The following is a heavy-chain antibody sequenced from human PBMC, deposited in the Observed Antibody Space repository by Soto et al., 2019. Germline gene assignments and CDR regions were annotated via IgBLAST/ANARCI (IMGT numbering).Heavy chain of an antibody. D-gene: IGHD2-8*02. CDR1: GGSFSGYS. CDR2: INHTGST. CDR3: ARDKITGLFDY. V-gene: IGHV4-34*01. J-gene: IGHJ4*02. Sequence: PSETLSLTCAVYGGSFSGYSWTWIRQPPGTGLEWIGEINHTGSTNYNPSLKSRVTISVDTSKNQFSLKLTSVTAADTAVDYCARDKITGLFDYWGQGTLVTFSS.